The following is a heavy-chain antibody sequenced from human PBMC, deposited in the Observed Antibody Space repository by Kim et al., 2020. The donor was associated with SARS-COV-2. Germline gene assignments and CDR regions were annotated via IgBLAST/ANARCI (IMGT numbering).Heavy chain of an antibody. V-gene: IGHV3-48*02. CDR3: AREADILTGYYMGYV. Sequence: GGSLRLSCAASGFTFSSYSMNWVRQAPGKGLEWVSYISSSSSTIYYADSVKGRFTISRDNAKNSLYLQMNSLRDEDTAVYYCAREADILTGYYMGYVWGQGTTVTVSS. D-gene: IGHD3-9*01. CDR2: ISSSSSTI. J-gene: IGHJ6*02. CDR1: GFTFSSYS.